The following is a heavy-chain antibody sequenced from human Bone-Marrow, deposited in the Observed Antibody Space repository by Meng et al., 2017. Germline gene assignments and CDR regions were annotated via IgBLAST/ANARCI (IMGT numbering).Heavy chain of an antibody. D-gene: IGHD1-26*01. CDR2: INPSGGST. Sequence: ASVKVSCKASGYTFTSYYMHWVRQAPGQGLEWMGIINPSGGSTSYAQKFQGRVTMTRDTSTSTAYMELSSLRSEDTAVYYCARDRVIVGATNLGYFQHWGQGTLVTVSS. J-gene: IGHJ1*01. V-gene: IGHV1-46*01. CDR1: GYTFTSYY. CDR3: ARDRVIVGATNLGYFQH.